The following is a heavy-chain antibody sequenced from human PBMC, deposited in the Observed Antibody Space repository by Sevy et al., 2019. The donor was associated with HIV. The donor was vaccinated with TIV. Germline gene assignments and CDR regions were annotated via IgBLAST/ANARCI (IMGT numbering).Heavy chain of an antibody. Sequence: ASVKVSCKASGGTFSSYAISWVRQPPGQGLEWMGGIIPIFGTANYAQKFQGRVTITADKSTSTAYMELSSLRSEDTAVDYCARSDVVRIATIEGYYYYMDVWGKGTTVTVSS. CDR3: ARSDVVRIATIEGYYYYMDV. J-gene: IGHJ6*03. CDR1: GGTFSSYA. CDR2: IIPIFGTA. D-gene: IGHD5-12*01. V-gene: IGHV1-69*06.